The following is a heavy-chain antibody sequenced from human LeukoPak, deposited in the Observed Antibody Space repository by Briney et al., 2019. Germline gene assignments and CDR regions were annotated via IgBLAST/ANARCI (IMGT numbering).Heavy chain of an antibody. J-gene: IGHJ4*02. Sequence: PGGSLRLSCAASGFTFSSYPMTWVRQAPGKGLDWVSTIGDSGGNTFYADSVKGRFTISRDNSKNTLFLQMSSLRAEGTAVYYCARDVGITVGATDYWGQGALVTVSS. D-gene: IGHD1-26*01. CDR1: GFTFSSYP. V-gene: IGHV3-23*01. CDR2: IGDSGGNT. CDR3: ARDVGITVGATDY.